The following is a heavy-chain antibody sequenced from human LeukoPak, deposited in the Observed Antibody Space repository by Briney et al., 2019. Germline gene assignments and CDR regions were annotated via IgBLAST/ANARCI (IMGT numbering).Heavy chain of an antibody. CDR3: AKDLSLSVGDYYYYYMDV. CDR2: ISGSGDNT. CDR1: GFTFSSYA. V-gene: IGHV3-23*01. J-gene: IGHJ6*03. Sequence: PGGSLRLSCAASGFTFSSYAMNWVRQAPGKGLEWVSAISGSGDNTYYADSVKGRFTISRDDSKNTLYLQMNSLRAEDTAVYYCAKDLSLSVGDYYYYYMDVWGKGTTVTVSS. D-gene: IGHD3-3*01.